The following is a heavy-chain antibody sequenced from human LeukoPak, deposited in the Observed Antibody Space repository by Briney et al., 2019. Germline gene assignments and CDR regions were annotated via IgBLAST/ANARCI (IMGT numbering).Heavy chain of an antibody. D-gene: IGHD2-2*01. CDR1: GYTFTSYY. J-gene: IGHJ4*02. CDR3: ARDRSLDEQLLQTDYFDY. CDR2: INPSGGST. V-gene: IGHV1-46*01. Sequence: ASVKVFCKASGYTFTSYYMHWVRQAPGQGLEWMGIINPSGGSTSYAQKFQGRVTMTRDTSTSTVYMELSSLRSEDTAVYYCARDRSLDEQLLQTDYFDYWGQGTLVTVSS.